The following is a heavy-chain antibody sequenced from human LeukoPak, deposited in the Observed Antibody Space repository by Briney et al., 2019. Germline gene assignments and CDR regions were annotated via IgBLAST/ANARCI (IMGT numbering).Heavy chain of an antibody. J-gene: IGHJ4*02. CDR3: AKASTQDLVASIDY. D-gene: IGHD5-12*01. Sequence: PGMSVRLSCVASGFTFDDFAMHWLPQAPGNGLEWVLSINWNSANIAQADSVKGRFTVSTYNTKNSLDLQMNSLRFEDMALYFCAKASTQDLVASIDYLGQGTLVTV. V-gene: IGHV3-9*03. CDR2: INWNSANI. CDR1: GFTFDDFA.